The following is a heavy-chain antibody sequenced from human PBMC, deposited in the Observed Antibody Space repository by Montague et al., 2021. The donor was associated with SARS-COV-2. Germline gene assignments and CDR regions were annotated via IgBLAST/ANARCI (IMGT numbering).Heavy chain of an antibody. CDR3: ARARITMIVVVNAFDL. CDR1: GGSISSGGYY. D-gene: IGHD3-22*01. CDR2: IYYSGSS. Sequence: TLSLTCTVSGGSISSGGYYWSWIRQHPGKGLEWIGYIYYSGSSYYNPSLKSRVTISVDTSKNQFSPKLSSVTAADTAVYYCARARITMIVVVNAFDLWGQGTMVTVSS. V-gene: IGHV4-31*03. J-gene: IGHJ3*01.